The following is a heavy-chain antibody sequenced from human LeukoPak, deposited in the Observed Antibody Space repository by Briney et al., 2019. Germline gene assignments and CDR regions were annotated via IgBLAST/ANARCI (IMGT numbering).Heavy chain of an antibody. CDR2: FDPEDGET. V-gene: IGHV1-24*01. J-gene: IGHJ4*02. D-gene: IGHD3-10*01. CDR3: STVGALWFREGYFDY. CDR1: GYTLTELS. Sequence: ASVKVSCKVSGYTLTELSMHWVRQAPGKGLEWMGGFDPEDGETIYAQKFQGRVTMTEDTSTDTAYMELSSLRSEDTAVYYCSTVGALWFREGYFDYWGQGTLVTVSS.